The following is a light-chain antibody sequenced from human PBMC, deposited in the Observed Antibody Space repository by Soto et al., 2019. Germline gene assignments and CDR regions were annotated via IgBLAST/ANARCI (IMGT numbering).Light chain of an antibody. V-gene: IGKV2-24*01. Sequence: EIVMTQTPLSSTVTLGQPASISCRSSQSLVHSDGNTYLSWLHQRPGQPPKLLIYRVSNRFSGVPDRFIGPGSGTDFTLHISRVQPEDVGVYYCLQATHFLTFGQGPKVEIK. CDR2: RVS. J-gene: IGKJ1*01. CDR3: LQATHFLT. CDR1: QSLVHSDGNTY.